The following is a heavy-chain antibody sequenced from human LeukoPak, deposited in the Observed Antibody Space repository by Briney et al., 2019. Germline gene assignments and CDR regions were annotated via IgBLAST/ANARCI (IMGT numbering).Heavy chain of an antibody. D-gene: IGHD6-13*01. J-gene: IGHJ4*02. Sequence: GGSLRLSCAASGFTVSSNYMSWVRQAPGKGLEWVSVIYSGGSTYYADSVKGRFTISRDNSKNTLYLQMNSLRAEDTAVYYCARDSLAAAGFDYWGQGTLVTVSS. CDR2: IYSGGST. CDR3: ARDSLAAAGFDY. CDR1: GFTVSSNY. V-gene: IGHV3-66*01.